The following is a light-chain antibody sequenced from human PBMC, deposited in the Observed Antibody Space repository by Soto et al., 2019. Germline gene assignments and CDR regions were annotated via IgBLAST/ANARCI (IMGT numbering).Light chain of an antibody. J-gene: IGKJ2*01. Sequence: DIVMTQSPVTLSVSPGERATLSCRASQSVSSNLAWYQQKPGQSPRLLLDGSSTRATGIPARFRGSGSGTEFTLTISSLQSEDFAVYYCQQYNNWPNTFGQGTKLKIK. CDR1: QSVSSN. CDR2: GSS. V-gene: IGKV3-15*01. CDR3: QQYNNWPNT.